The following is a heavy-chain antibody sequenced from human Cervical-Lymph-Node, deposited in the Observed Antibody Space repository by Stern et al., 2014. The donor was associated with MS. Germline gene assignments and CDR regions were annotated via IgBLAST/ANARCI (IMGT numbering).Heavy chain of an antibody. Sequence: EDQLVESGGGLVQPGGSLRLSCAASGFTFSDHYMDWVRPAPGQGLEWVGRTRNKANSYTTEYAASVKGRFTISRDDSKNSLYLQMNSLKTEDTAVYYCALGGLLYFDYWGQGTLVTVSS. J-gene: IGHJ4*02. D-gene: IGHD2-21*02. CDR1: GFTFSDHY. CDR2: TRNKANSYTT. CDR3: ALGGLLYFDY. V-gene: IGHV3-72*01.